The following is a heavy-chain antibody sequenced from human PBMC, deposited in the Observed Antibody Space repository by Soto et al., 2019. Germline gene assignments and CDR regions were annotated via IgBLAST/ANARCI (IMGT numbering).Heavy chain of an antibody. V-gene: IGHV4-34*01. J-gene: IGHJ1*01. Sequence: SETLSLTCAVYGGSFSGYYWSWIRQPPGKGLEWIGEINHSGSTNYNPSLKSRVTISVDTSKNQFSLKLSSVTAADTAVYYCARPKKGPGVGFQHWGQGTLVTVSS. CDR1: GGSFSGYY. CDR3: ARPKKGPGVGFQH. CDR2: INHSGST.